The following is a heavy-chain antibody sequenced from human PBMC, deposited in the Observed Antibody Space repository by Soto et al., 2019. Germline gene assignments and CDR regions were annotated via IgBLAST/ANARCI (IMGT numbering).Heavy chain of an antibody. D-gene: IGHD3-10*01. V-gene: IGHV3-9*01. Sequence: GGSLRLSCAASGFTFDDYAMHWVRQTPGKGLEWVSGISWNSGTIGYADSVKGRFTISRDKGKNSLYLQMKSPRPEDTSLYYCAKDHYGSAIDGMDDWGQGTTVTVSS. CDR1: GFTFDDYA. J-gene: IGHJ6*02. CDR2: ISWNSGTI. CDR3: AKDHYGSAIDGMDD.